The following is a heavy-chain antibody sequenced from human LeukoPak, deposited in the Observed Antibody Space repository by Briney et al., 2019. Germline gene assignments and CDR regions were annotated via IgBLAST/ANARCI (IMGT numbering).Heavy chain of an antibody. CDR3: ARDRRYYYDSSGYYYSDY. D-gene: IGHD3-22*01. V-gene: IGHV1-69*13. CDR2: IIPIFGTA. CDR1: GGTFISYA. J-gene: IGHJ4*02. Sequence: SVKVSCKASGGTFISYAISWVRQAPGQGLEWMGGIIPIFGTANYAQKFQGRATITADESTSTAYMELSNLRSEDTAVYYCARDRRYYYDSSGYYYSDYWGQGTLVTVSS.